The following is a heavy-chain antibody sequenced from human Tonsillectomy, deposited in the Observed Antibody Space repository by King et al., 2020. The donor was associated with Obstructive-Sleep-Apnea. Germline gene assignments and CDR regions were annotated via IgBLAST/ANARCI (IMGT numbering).Heavy chain of an antibody. CDR1: GFTFDDYA. CDR3: AKGEFVNSGWLDY. J-gene: IGHJ4*02. Sequence: VQLVESGGGLVQSGRSLRLSCAASGFTFDDYAMHWVRQAPGKGLEWVSGISWKSGNIGYADSVKGRFTISRDNAKNSLYLQMNSLRVEDTALYYCAKGEFVNSGWLDYWGQGTLVTVSS. V-gene: IGHV3-9*01. D-gene: IGHD1-26*01. CDR2: ISWKSGNI.